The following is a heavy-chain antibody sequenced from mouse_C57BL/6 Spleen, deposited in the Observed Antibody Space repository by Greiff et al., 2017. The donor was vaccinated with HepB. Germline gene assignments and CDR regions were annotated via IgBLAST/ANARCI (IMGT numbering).Heavy chain of an antibody. V-gene: IGHV1-59*01. CDR1: GYTFTSYW. J-gene: IGHJ1*03. CDR3: ARRIGSSYGWYFDV. CDR2: IDPSDSYT. Sequence: QVQLQQPGAELVRPGTSVKLSCKASGYTFTSYWMHWVKQRPGQGLEWIGVIDPSDSYTNYNQKFKGKATLTVDTSSSTAYMQLSSLTSEDSAVYYCARRIGSSYGWYFDVWGTGTTVTVSS. D-gene: IGHD1-1*01.